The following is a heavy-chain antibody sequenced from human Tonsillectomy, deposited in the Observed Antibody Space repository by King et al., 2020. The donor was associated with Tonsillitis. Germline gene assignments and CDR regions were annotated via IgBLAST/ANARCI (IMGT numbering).Heavy chain of an antibody. V-gene: IGHV3-11*01. CDR2: ISSSGSTI. CDR1: GFTFSDYD. D-gene: IGHD6-19*01. J-gene: IGHJ6*02. Sequence: VQLVESGGGLVKPGGSLRLSCAASGFTFSDYDMSWIRQAPGKGLEWVSYISSSGSTIYYADSVKGRFTISRDKAKNSLFLQMNSLRAEDTAGYYCATEGYSSGLVYYYGMDFWGQGTTVTVSS. CDR3: ATEGYSSGLVYYYGMDF.